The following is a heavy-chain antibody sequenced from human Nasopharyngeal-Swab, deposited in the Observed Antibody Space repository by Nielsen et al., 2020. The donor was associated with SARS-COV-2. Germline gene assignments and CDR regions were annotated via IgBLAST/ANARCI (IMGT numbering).Heavy chain of an antibody. CDR2: ISYDGSNK. D-gene: IGHD5-12*01. CDR3: WGGVATIPH. J-gene: IGHJ4*02. Sequence: GESLKISCAASGFTFSSYAMHWVRQAPGKGLEWVAVISYDGSNKYYADSVKGRFTISRDNSKNTLYLQMNSLGAEDTAVYYAWGGVATIPHWGQGTLVTVSS. CDR1: GFTFSSYA. V-gene: IGHV3-30-3*01.